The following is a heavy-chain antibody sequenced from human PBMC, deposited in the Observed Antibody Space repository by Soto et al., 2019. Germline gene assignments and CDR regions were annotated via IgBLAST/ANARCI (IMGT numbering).Heavy chain of an antibody. V-gene: IGHV1-46*01. Sequence: QVQLVQSGAEVKKPGASVKVSCKASGDTFTDYYIHWVRQAPGQGLVWMGTVNPSGGHTTYAQHFPGRMTMTRDTSTSTLYMELTSLTAEDTAVYYCARGGRVVVVTAALDYWGQGTLVTVSS. CDR3: ARGGRVVVVTAALDY. D-gene: IGHD2-21*02. CDR1: GDTFTDYY. J-gene: IGHJ4*02. CDR2: VNPSGGHT.